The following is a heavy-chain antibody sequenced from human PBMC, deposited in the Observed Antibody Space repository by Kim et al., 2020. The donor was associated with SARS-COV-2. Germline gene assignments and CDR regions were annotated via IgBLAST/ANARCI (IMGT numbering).Heavy chain of an antibody. Sequence: SVKVSCKASGGTFSSYAISWVRQATGQGLEWMGGIIPIFGTANYAQKFQGRVTITADESTSTAYMELSSLRSEDTAVYYCARDRVDFWSGHKAYFDYWGQGTLVTVSS. CDR1: GGTFSSYA. V-gene: IGHV1-69*13. CDR3: ARDRVDFWSGHKAYFDY. J-gene: IGHJ4*02. D-gene: IGHD3-3*01. CDR2: IIPIFGTA.